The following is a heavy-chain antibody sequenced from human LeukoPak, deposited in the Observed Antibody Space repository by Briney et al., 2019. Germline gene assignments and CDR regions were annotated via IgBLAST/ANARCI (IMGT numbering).Heavy chain of an antibody. J-gene: IGHJ4*02. Sequence: PGGSLRLSCAASGFTFSSYGMHWVRQAPGKGLEWVAVISYDGSNKGYADSVKGRFTLSRDNSKNTLYLHMNSLRAEDTAVYYCAKDSYSKGDYWGQGTLVTVSS. CDR3: AKDSYSKGDY. CDR1: GFTFSSYG. CDR2: ISYDGSNK. D-gene: IGHD1-26*01. V-gene: IGHV3-30*18.